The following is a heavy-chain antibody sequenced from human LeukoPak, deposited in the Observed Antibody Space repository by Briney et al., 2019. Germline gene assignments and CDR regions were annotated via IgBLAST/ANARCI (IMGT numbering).Heavy chain of an antibody. Sequence: PSETLSLTCAVYGGSFIDYYWSWIRQPPGKGLEWIGEINHSGSTNYNPSLESRVIISVDTSKNQFSLKLSSVTAADTAVYYCAKGSSPFDYWGQGTLVTVSS. V-gene: IGHV4-34*01. D-gene: IGHD6-13*01. J-gene: IGHJ4*02. CDR2: INHSGST. CDR1: GGSFIDYY. CDR3: AKGSSPFDY.